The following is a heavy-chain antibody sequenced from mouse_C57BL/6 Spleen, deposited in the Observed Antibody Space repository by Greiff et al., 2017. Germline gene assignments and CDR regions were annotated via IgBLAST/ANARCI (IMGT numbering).Heavy chain of an antibody. CDR1: GFTFNTYA. J-gene: IGHJ3*01. V-gene: IGHV10-3*01. CDR2: IRSKSSNYAT. D-gene: IGHD2-13*01. CDR3: VASGELPFAY. Sequence: EVKLMESGGGLVQPKGSLKLSCAASGFTFNTYAMHWVRQAPGKGLEWVARIRSKSSNYATYYADSVKDRFTISRDDSQSMLYLQMNNLKTEDTAMYYCVASGELPFAYWGQGTLVTVSA.